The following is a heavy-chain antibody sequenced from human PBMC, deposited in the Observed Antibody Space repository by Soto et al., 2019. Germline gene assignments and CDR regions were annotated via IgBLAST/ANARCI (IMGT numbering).Heavy chain of an antibody. J-gene: IGHJ3*02. CDR1: GGSISSYY. Sequence: SETLSLTCTVSGGSISSYYWSWIRQPPGKGLEWIGYIYYSGSTNYNPSLKSRVTISVDTSKNQFSLKLSSVTAADTAVYYCASRPRVGATRGAFDIWGQGTMVT. CDR3: ASRPRVGATRGAFDI. CDR2: IYYSGST. V-gene: IGHV4-59*01. D-gene: IGHD1-26*01.